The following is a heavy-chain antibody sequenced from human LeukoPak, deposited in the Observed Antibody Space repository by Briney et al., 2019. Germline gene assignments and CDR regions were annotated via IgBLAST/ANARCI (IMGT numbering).Heavy chain of an antibody. Sequence: SVKVSCKASGGTFSSYAISWVRQAPGQGLEWMGGIIPIFGTANYAQKFQGRVTITADESTSTAYMELSSLRSEDTAVYYCARSCGGSCYSRDSSGWFHDAFDIWGQGTMITVSS. D-gene: IGHD2-15*01. CDR3: ARSCGGSCYSRDSSGWFHDAFDI. CDR1: GGTFSSYA. CDR2: IIPIFGTA. V-gene: IGHV1-69*01. J-gene: IGHJ3*02.